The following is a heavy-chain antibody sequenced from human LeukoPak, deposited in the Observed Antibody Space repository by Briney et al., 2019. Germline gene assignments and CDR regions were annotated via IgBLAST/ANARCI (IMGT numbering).Heavy chain of an antibody. D-gene: IGHD2-2*01. Sequence: GGPLSLSCLPSGFSISTYAMFWARQPTGKGLKWASVIGTAGDTYYPDSVKDRFTISRDNVRNSLYLQMINLRAGDTAIYYCARAGKEYQFHGMDVWGQGSTVTVSS. V-gene: IGHV3-13*01. CDR1: GFSISTYA. CDR2: IGTAGDT. J-gene: IGHJ6*02. CDR3: ARAGKEYQFHGMDV.